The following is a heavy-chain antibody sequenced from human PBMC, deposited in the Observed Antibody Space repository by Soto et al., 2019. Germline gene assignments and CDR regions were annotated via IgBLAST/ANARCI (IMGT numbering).Heavy chain of an antibody. CDR3: AKGFGISWQYYLDY. CDR1: GFSFASYA. Sequence: EVQLLESGGGLVQPGGSLRLSCAASGFSFASYAMNWVRQAPGKGLEWVSGIRGSVGSTYYADSVKGRFTISRDNSKNTLYLQLSSLRGEDTAVYYCAKGFGISWQYYLDYWGQGTLVTVSS. V-gene: IGHV3-23*01. J-gene: IGHJ4*02. CDR2: IRGSVGST. D-gene: IGHD3-10*01.